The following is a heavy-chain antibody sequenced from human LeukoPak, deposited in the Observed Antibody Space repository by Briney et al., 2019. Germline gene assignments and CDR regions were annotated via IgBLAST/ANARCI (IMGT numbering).Heavy chain of an antibody. CDR2: MNPNSGNT. D-gene: IGHD3-3*01. J-gene: IGHJ6*02. CDR3: ARDGPRTYYDFWSGYYTGVYYYYGMDV. V-gene: IGHV1-8*01. Sequence: ASVKVSCKASGYTFTSYDINWVRQATGHRLEWMGWMNPNSGNTGYAQKFQGRVTMTRNTSISTAYMELSSLRSEDTAVYYCARDGPRTYYDFWSGYYTGVYYYYGMDVWGQGTTVTVSS. CDR1: GYTFTSYD.